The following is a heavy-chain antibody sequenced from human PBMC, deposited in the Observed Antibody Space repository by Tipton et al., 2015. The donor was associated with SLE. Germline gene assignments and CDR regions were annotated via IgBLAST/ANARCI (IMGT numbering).Heavy chain of an antibody. CDR2: IYYSGST. Sequence: TLSLTCTVSGGSISSSSYYWGWIRQPPGKGLEWIGSIYYSGSTNYNPSLKSRVTISVDTSKNQFSLKLSSVTAADTAVYYCARGWGSWPYYFDYWGQGTLVTVSS. V-gene: IGHV4-39*07. CDR1: GGSISSSSYY. D-gene: IGHD6-13*01. J-gene: IGHJ4*02. CDR3: ARGWGSWPYYFDY.